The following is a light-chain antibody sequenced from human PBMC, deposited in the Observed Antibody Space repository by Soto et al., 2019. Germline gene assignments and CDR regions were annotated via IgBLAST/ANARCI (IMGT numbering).Light chain of an antibody. CDR2: AAS. CDR3: QQANSFTLT. CDR1: QTISSW. Sequence: DIQTPPSPSTLSGPVGASATITCRASQTISSWLAWYQKEPGKAPKLLIYAASILQSGVPSRFSGSGSGTDFNLTISRLQPEDFATYYCQQANSFTLTFGGGTKVDIK. J-gene: IGKJ4*01. V-gene: IGKV1-12*01.